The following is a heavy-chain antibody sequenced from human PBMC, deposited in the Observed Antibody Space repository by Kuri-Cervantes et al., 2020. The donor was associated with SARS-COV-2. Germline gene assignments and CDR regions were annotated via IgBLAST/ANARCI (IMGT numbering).Heavy chain of an antibody. Sequence: ASVKVSCKASGYTFTGYYMHWVRQAPGQGLEWMGWINPNSGGTNYAQKFQGRVTMTRDTSISTAYMELSRLRSDDTAVYYCAGGEERSSTSCYMGLDYWGQGTLVTVSS. J-gene: IGHJ4*02. CDR2: INPNSGGT. D-gene: IGHD2-2*02. CDR1: GYTFTGYY. CDR3: AGGEERSSTSCYMGLDY. V-gene: IGHV1-2*02.